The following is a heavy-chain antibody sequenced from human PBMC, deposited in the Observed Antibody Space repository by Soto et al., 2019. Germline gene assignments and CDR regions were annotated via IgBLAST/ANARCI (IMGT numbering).Heavy chain of an antibody. CDR1: GFTFSSYA. CDR2: ISYDGSNK. V-gene: IGHV3-30-3*01. CDR3: ARGGDIAARDYYYGMDV. D-gene: IGHD6-6*01. Sequence: GGSLRLSCAASGFTFSSYAMHWVRQAPGKGLEWVAVISYDGSNKYYADSVKGRFTISRDNSKNTLYLQMNSLRAEDTAVYYCARGGDIAARDYYYGMDVWGQGTTVTVSS. J-gene: IGHJ6*02.